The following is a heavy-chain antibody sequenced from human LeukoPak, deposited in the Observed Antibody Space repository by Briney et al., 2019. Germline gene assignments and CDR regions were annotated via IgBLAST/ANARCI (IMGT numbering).Heavy chain of an antibody. CDR1: GGSISTTNW. CDR3: AREGGPYRPLDY. V-gene: IGHV4-4*02. J-gene: IGHJ4*02. CDR2: VHLSGRT. Sequence: PSETLSLTCGVSGGSISTTNWWTWLRQPPGEGLEWIGEVHLSGRTHYNPSLESRVTMSVDMSENHISLRLTSVTAADTAVYYCAREGGPYRPLDYSGQGTPVTVSS.